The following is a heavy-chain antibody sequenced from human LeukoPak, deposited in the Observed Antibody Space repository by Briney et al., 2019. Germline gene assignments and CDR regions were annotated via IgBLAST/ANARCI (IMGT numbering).Heavy chain of an antibody. D-gene: IGHD6-6*01. V-gene: IGHV1-46*01. Sequence: ASVKVSCKASGYTFTSYYMHWVRQAPGQGLEWMGIINPSGGSTSYAQKFQGRVTMTRDMSTSTVYMELSSLRSEDTAVYYCARAGNPQEYSSSSSWFDPWGQGTLVTVSS. J-gene: IGHJ5*02. CDR2: INPSGGST. CDR3: ARAGNPQEYSSSSSWFDP. CDR1: GYTFTSYY.